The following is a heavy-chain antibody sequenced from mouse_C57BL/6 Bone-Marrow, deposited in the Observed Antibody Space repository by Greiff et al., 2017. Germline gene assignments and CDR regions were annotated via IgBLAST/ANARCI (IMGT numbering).Heavy chain of an antibody. CDR2: ISNLAYSI. CDR1: GFTFSDYG. D-gene: IGHD1-1*01. Sequence: EVQLVESGGGLVQPGGSLKLSCAASGFTFSDYGMAWVRQAPRKGPEWVAFISNLAYSIYYADTVTGRFTISRENAKNTLYLEMSSLRSEDTAMYYCARRITTVAYAMDYWGQGTSVTVSS. V-gene: IGHV5-15*01. J-gene: IGHJ4*01. CDR3: ARRITTVAYAMDY.